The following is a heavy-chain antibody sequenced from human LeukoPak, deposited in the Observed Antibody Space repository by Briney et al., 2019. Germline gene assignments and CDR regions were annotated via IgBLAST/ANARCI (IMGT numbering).Heavy chain of an antibody. J-gene: IGHJ6*02. Sequence: SETLSLTCTVSGGSISSYYWSWIRQPPGKGLEWIGYIYYSGSTNYNPSLKSRVTISVDTSKNQFSLKLSSVTAADTAVYYCARVRIHYYGSGSYYRNYYGMDVWGQGTTVTVSS. V-gene: IGHV4-59*01. D-gene: IGHD3-10*01. CDR1: GGSISSYY. CDR2: IYYSGST. CDR3: ARVRIHYYGSGSYYRNYYGMDV.